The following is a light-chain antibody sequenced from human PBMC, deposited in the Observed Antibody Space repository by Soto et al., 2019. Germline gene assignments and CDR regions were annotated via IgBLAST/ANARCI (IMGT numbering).Light chain of an antibody. CDR1: QSVSSS. CDR3: QQRRNWPLT. J-gene: IGKJ4*01. V-gene: IGKV3-11*01. Sequence: EIVLTQSPATLSLSPGERATLSCRASQSVSSSLGWYQQKPGQAPRLLIYDASNRATGIPDRFGGSGSGTDFTLTISSLEPEDFAVYYCQQRRNWPLTFGGGTKVEIK. CDR2: DAS.